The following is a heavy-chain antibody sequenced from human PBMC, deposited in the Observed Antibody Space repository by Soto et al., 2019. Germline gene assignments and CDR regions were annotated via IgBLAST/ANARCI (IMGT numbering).Heavy chain of an antibody. V-gene: IGHV3-23*01. CDR2: ISGSGGNT. J-gene: IGHJ4*02. Sequence: PGGSLRLSCAASGFTFSSYAMSWVRQAPGKGLEWVSAISGSGGNTYYADSVKGRFTISRDNSKNTLYLQMNSLRAEDTAVYYCAKGGGFDSSNYYYNFDYWGQGTLVTVSS. CDR1: GFTFSSYA. CDR3: AKGGGFDSSNYYYNFDY. D-gene: IGHD3-22*01.